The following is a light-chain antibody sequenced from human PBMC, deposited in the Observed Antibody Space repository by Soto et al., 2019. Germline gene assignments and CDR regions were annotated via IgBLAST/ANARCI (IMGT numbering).Light chain of an antibody. J-gene: IGLJ1*01. CDR1: SSDVGGYNY. CDR2: DVN. V-gene: IGLV2-11*01. Sequence: ALTQPRSVSGSPGQSVAISCTGTSSDVGGYNYVSWYQQHPGKAPKVMIFDVNKRPSGVPDRFSGSKSGNTASLTISGLQAEDEADYYCCSYAGRYTYVFGTGTKVTVL. CDR3: CSYAGRYTYV.